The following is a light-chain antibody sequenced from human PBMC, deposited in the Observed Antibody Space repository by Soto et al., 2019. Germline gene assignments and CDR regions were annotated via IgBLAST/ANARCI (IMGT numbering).Light chain of an antibody. CDR2: LHN. Sequence: QSVLTQPPSASGTPGQSVTISCSGGTSNVGRNVVNWYQQFPGSAPRLLIQLHNQRPSGVPTRFSASKSGTSASLAISGLQSEDEADYYCGTWDDSLNAMLFGGGTKLTVL. J-gene: IGLJ3*02. CDR1: TSNVGRNV. V-gene: IGLV1-44*01. CDR3: GTWDDSLNAML.